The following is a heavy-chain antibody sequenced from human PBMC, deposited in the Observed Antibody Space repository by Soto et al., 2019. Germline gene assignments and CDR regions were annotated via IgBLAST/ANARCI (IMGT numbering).Heavy chain of an antibody. J-gene: IGHJ4*02. Sequence: QVQLVESGGGVVQPGRSLRLSCAASGFTFSGLGMHWVRQAPGKGLEWVAVIRYDGSNIYYADAVKGRFTISRDNSKDTLYLQRTSLGAEATVVYYCARDGGGHTPFSGYFAYWGQGTLVTVSS. CDR1: GFTFSGLG. D-gene: IGHD2-15*01. CDR3: ARDGGGHTPFSGYFAY. CDR2: IRYDGSNI. V-gene: IGHV3-33*01.